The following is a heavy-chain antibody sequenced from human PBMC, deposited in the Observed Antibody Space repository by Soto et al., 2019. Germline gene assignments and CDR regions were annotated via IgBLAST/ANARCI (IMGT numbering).Heavy chain of an antibody. CDR1: GGLFSSYP. CDR2: IIPVFQTA. D-gene: IGHD3-22*01. J-gene: IGHJ4*02. Sequence: QEQLVQSGAEVKKPGSSVKVSCKASGGLFSSYPISWVRQVPGQGLEWWGGIIPVFQTAYYTQRFQGRVTITADESTNTAYMELSSLRSEDTAIYYCARGGSGYTWFNEFWGQGTLVTVSS. V-gene: IGHV1-69*01. CDR3: ARGGSGYTWFNEF.